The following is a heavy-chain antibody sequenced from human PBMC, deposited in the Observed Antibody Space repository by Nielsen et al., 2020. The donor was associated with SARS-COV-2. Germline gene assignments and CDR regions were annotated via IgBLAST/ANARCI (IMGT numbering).Heavy chain of an antibody. D-gene: IGHD3-22*01. J-gene: IGHJ4*02. Sequence: SETLSLTCTVSGASINSSAYHWGWIRQPPGKGLEWIGSVYYSGSTYYNPSLKSRVTMSVDMSNNQFSLKLSSVTAADTALYYCAVTYYYDYDTSDYRILDHWGQGTLVTISS. CDR1: GASINSSAYH. CDR2: VYYSGST. CDR3: AVTYYYDYDTSDYRILDH. V-gene: IGHV4-39*01.